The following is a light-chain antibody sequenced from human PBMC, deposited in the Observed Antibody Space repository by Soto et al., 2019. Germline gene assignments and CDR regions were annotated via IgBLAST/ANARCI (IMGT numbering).Light chain of an antibody. Sequence: QSVLTQPASLSGSPGQSITISCTGTSSDVGSYNLVSWYQQHPGKAPKLMIYEVTKRPSGVSNRFSGSKSGNTASLTISGLQAEDEAEYYCCSYAAPSTFVFGTGTKVTVL. V-gene: IGLV2-23*02. CDR2: EVT. CDR1: SSDVGSYNL. J-gene: IGLJ1*01. CDR3: CSYAAPSTFV.